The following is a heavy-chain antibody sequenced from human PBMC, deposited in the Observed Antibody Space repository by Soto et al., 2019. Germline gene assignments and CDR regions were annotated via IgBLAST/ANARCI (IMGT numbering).Heavy chain of an antibody. V-gene: IGHV3-23*01. CDR3: AQRGRNDAFDI. Sequence: GGSLRLSCAASGFTFSSYAMNWVRQAPGKGLEWVSAISGTGGSTYYADSVKGRFTISRDNSKNTLYLQMDSLRAEDTAVYYCAQRGRNDAFDIWGQGTMVTVSS. D-gene: IGHD1-1*01. J-gene: IGHJ3*02. CDR1: GFTFSSYA. CDR2: ISGTGGST.